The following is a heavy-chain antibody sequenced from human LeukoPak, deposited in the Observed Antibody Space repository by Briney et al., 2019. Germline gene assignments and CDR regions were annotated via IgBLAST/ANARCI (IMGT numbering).Heavy chain of an antibody. J-gene: IGHJ4*02. CDR2: ISYDGSNK. Sequence: GGSLRLSCAASGFTFSSYAMHWVRQAPGKGLEWVAVISYDGSNKYYADSVKGRFTISRDNSKNTLYLQMNSLRAEDTAVYYCARSEIVGATLYYFDYWGQGTLVTVSS. V-gene: IGHV3-30*04. D-gene: IGHD1-26*01. CDR1: GFTFSSYA. CDR3: ARSEIVGATLYYFDY.